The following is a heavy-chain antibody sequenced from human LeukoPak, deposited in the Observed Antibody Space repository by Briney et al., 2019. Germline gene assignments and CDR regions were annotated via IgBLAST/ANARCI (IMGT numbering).Heavy chain of an antibody. D-gene: IGHD6-6*01. CDR2: ISGYNGHT. CDR1: GYTFPDYG. CDR3: ARDQNIAGRPDY. V-gene: IGHV1-18*01. Sequence: ASVRLSCKASGYTFPDYGISWVRQAPGQGLEWVGWISGYNGHTNYAQKFQGRVTMTTDTSTSTVYMELRTLRSDDTAVYYCARDQNIAGRPDYWGQGTLVTVSS. J-gene: IGHJ4*02.